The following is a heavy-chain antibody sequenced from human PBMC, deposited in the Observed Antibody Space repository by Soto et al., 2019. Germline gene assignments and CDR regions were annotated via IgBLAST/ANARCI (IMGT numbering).Heavy chain of an antibody. CDR3: AIDYSYGPTYMDV. CDR2: INPNSGGT. CDR1: GYTFTGYY. J-gene: IGHJ6*03. Sequence: QVQLVQSGAEVKKPGASVKVSCKASGYTFTGYYMHWVRQAPGQGLEWMGWINPNSGGTNYAQKCQGWVTMTRDTSISTAYMELSRLRSDDTAVYYCAIDYSYGPTYMDVWGKGTTVTVSS. V-gene: IGHV1-2*04. D-gene: IGHD5-18*01.